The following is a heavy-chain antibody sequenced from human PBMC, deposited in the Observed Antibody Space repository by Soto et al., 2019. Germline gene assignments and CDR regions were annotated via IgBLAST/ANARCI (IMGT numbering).Heavy chain of an antibody. J-gene: IGHJ4*02. Sequence: QVQLVESGGGVVQPGRSLRLSCAASGFSFSKYVMHWVRQAPGKGLEWVAEMSDDGSKKYYGDPVKGRFTISRDNSNNTLYLLMDSLRPEDTAMYYCAKELRETGGYYFDCWGQGTLVTVSS. D-gene: IGHD3-16*01. CDR2: MSDDGSKK. CDR3: AKELRETGGYYFDC. V-gene: IGHV3-30*18. CDR1: GFSFSKYV.